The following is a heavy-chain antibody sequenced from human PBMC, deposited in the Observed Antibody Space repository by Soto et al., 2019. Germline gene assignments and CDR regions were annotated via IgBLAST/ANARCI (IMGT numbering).Heavy chain of an antibody. V-gene: IGHV3-23*01. CDR2: SSGSGGST. D-gene: IGHD3-10*01. J-gene: IGHJ4*02. Sequence: EVQLLESGGGLVQPWVSLRLSCAASGFTFSSYAMSWVRQAPGKGLEWVSASSGSGGSTYYADSVKGRFTISRDNSKNTLYLQMNSLRAEDTVVYYCSKDFVRPLLWFGEFQTFDYWGQGTLVTVSS. CDR3: SKDFVRPLLWFGEFQTFDY. CDR1: GFTFSSYA.